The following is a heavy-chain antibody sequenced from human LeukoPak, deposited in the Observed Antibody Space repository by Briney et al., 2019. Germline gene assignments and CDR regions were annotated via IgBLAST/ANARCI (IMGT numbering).Heavy chain of an antibody. Sequence: GGSLRLSCAASGFTFSSYAMHWVRQAPGKGLEWVAVISYDGSNKYYADSVKGRFTISRDNSRNTLYLQMNSLRAEDTAVYYCARDRIVGAGYWGQGTLVTVSS. CDR1: GFTFSSYA. D-gene: IGHD1-26*01. CDR2: ISYDGSNK. CDR3: ARDRIVGAGY. J-gene: IGHJ4*02. V-gene: IGHV3-30-3*01.